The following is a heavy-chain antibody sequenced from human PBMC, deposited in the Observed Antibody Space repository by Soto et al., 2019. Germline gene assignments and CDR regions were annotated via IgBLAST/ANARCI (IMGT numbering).Heavy chain of an antibody. V-gene: IGHV4-39*01. CDR3: ARLIAGYHCSGGSCYSGYYFDY. Sequence: SETLSLTCTVSGGSISSSSYYWGWIRQPPGKGLEWIGSIYYNGSTYYNPSLKSRVTISVDTSKNQFSLKLSSVTAADTAVYYCARLIAGYHCSGGSCYSGYYFDYWGQGTLVTVSS. J-gene: IGHJ4*02. CDR2: IYYNGST. CDR1: GGSISSSSYY. D-gene: IGHD2-15*01.